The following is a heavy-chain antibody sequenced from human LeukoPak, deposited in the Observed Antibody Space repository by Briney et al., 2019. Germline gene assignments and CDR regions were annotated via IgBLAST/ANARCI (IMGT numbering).Heavy chain of an antibody. J-gene: IGHJ5*02. Sequence: SETLSLTCTVSGGSISSYYWSWIRQPAGKGLEWIGRIYSSGSTNYNPSLKSRVTMSVDTSKNQFSLKLSSVTAADTAVYYCARGVPAASXYVXHXPNXFDPWGQGTLVTVS. CDR1: GGSISSYY. CDR3: ARGVPAASXYVXHXPNXFDP. V-gene: IGHV4-4*07. D-gene: IGHD2-2*01. CDR2: IYSSGST.